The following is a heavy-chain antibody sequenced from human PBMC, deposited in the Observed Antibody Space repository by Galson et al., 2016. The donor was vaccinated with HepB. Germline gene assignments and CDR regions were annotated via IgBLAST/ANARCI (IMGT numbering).Heavy chain of an antibody. J-gene: IGHJ4*02. CDR2: IDVSGGVI. V-gene: IGHV3-23*01. CDR3: AKDWSNYVGASEN. Sequence: SLRLSCATSGFTFSSQAMTWVRQLPGKGLEWVSTIDVSGGVINYADSVKGRFIISRDNSKNTLFLQMHSLRADDTAAYYCAKDWSNYVGASENWGQATPVTVSP. CDR1: GFTFSSQA. D-gene: IGHD1-26*01.